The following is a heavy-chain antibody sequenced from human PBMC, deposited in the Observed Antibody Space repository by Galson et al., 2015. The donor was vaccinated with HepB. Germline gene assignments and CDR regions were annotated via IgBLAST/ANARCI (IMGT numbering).Heavy chain of an antibody. V-gene: IGHV1-69*13. CDR1: GGTFSSYA. D-gene: IGHD2-2*01. CDR2: IIPIFGTA. CDR3: ARGDCSSTSCYPLLGFYGMDV. J-gene: IGHJ6*02. Sequence: SVKVSCKASGGTFSSYAISWVRQAPGQGLEWMGGIIPIFGTANYAQKFQGRVTITADESTSTAYMELSSLRSEDTAVYYCARGDCSSTSCYPLLGFYGMDVWGQGTTVTVSS.